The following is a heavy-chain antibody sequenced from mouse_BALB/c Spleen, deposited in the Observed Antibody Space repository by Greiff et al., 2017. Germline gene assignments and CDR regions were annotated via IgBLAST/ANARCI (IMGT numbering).Heavy chain of an antibody. CDR3: TRNYGNYVFMDY. Sequence: VKLQQPGAELVRPGASVKLSCKASGYTFTSYWINWVKQRPGQGLEWIGNIYPSDSYTNYNQKFKDKATLTVDKSSSTAYMQLSSPTSEDSAVYYCTRNYGNYVFMDYWGQGTSVTVSS. D-gene: IGHD2-1*01. CDR2: IYPSDSYT. CDR1: GYTFTSYW. V-gene: IGHV1-69*02. J-gene: IGHJ4*01.